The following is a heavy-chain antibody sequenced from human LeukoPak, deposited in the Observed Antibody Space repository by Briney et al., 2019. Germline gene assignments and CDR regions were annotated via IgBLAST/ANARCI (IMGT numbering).Heavy chain of an antibody. Sequence: GGSLRLSCAASGFTVSGNYMSWVRQAPGKGLEWVSVIYSGGNTYYADSVKGRFTISRDISRSTLYLQMNSLRAEDTAVYYCAGAHSSSWSVFWGRGTLVTVSS. J-gene: IGHJ5*01. CDR1: GFTVSGNY. CDR3: AGAHSSSWSVF. V-gene: IGHV3-53*05. D-gene: IGHD6-13*01. CDR2: IYSGGNT.